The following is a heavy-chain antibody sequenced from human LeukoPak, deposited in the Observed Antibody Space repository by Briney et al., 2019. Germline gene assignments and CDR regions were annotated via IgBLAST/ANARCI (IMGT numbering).Heavy chain of an antibody. CDR3: ARLGDSYSMFDY. D-gene: IGHD5-24*01. V-gene: IGHV3-20*04. Sequence: GGSLRLSCAASGLSFDDYGMSWVRQAPGKGLEWVSGINWNGGSTLYADSVKGRFTISRDNAKNSLYLQMKSLRAEDTALYYCARLGDSYSMFDYWGQGTLVTVSS. CDR1: GLSFDDYG. J-gene: IGHJ4*02. CDR2: INWNGGST.